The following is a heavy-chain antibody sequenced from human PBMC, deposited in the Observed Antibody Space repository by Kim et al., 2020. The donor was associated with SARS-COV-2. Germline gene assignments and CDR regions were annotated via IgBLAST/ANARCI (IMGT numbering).Heavy chain of an antibody. Sequence: GGSLRLSCAASGFTFSSYWMSWVRQAPGKGLEWVANINQDGSEKYYVDSVKGRFTISRDNAKNSLYLQMNSLRAEDTAVYYCARRTTRITSLGVRGDYGMDVWGQGTTVTVSS. V-gene: IGHV3-7*03. J-gene: IGHJ6*02. CDR3: ARRTTRITSLGVRGDYGMDV. CDR1: GFTFSSYW. CDR2: INQDGSEK. D-gene: IGHD3-3*01.